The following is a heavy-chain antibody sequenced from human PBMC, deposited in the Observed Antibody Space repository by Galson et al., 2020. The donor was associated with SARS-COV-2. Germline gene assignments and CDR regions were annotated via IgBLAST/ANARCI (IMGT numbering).Heavy chain of an antibody. V-gene: IGHV3-30*18. D-gene: IGHD3-10*01. Sequence: TGGSLRLSCAASGFTFSSYGMHWVRQAPGKGLEWVAVISYDGSNKYYADSVKGRFTISRDNSKNTLYLQMNSLRAEDTAVYYCAKLGGSGSYYNGMDYWGQGTTVTVSS. CDR2: ISYDGSNK. CDR1: GFTFSSYG. J-gene: IGHJ6*02. CDR3: AKLGGSGSYYNGMDY.